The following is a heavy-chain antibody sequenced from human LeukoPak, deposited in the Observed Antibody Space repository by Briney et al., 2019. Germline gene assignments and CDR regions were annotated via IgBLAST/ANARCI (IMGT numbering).Heavy chain of an antibody. CDR1: GLTFSTYG. J-gene: IGHJ4*02. CDR3: AKGQGSGWYTDY. Sequence: PGRSLRLSCAASGLTFSTYGMHSVSQAAGKWLEWVAFIRYDGTNKYYADSVEGRFTISRDNSKNTLYVQMNSQRVEDTAVYYCAKGQGSGWYTDYWGQGTLVTVSS. D-gene: IGHD6-19*01. CDR2: IRYDGTNK. V-gene: IGHV3-30*02.